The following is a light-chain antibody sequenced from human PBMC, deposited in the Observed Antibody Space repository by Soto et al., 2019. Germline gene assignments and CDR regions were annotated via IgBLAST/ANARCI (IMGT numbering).Light chain of an antibody. CDR2: QDS. J-gene: IGLJ1*01. CDR1: KLGDKY. Sequence: SYELTQPPSVSVSPGQTASITCSGDKLGDKYACWYQQKPGQSPVLVIYQDSKRPSGIPERFSGSNSRNTATLTISGTQAMDEADYYCQAWDSSTGGVFGTGTKVTVL. CDR3: QAWDSSTGGV. V-gene: IGLV3-1*01.